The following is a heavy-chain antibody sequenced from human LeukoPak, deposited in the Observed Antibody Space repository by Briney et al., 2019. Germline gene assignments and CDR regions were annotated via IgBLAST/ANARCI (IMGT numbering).Heavy chain of an antibody. CDR3: ARDTKKPYSSGWYGALFDY. V-gene: IGHV3-7*01. D-gene: IGHD6-19*01. CDR1: GFTFSDYY. J-gene: IGHJ4*02. Sequence: PGGSLRLCCAASGFTFSDYYMSWIRQAPGKGLEWVANIKQDGSEKYYVDSVKGRFTISRDNAKNSLYLQMNSLRAEDTAVYYCARDTKKPYSSGWYGALFDYWGQGTLVTVSS. CDR2: IKQDGSEK.